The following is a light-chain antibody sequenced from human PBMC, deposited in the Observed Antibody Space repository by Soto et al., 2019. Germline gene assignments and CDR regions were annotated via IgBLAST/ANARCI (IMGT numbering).Light chain of an antibody. V-gene: IGKV1-27*01. Sequence: DIQMTQSPSSLSASVGDRVTITCRASQGIRNYLAWYQQKPGKVPKLLIYAASSLQSGVPSRFSGSGSGTDFTLTISSLQPEEVASYCCQKYNSAPLTFGHGTKGDIK. J-gene: IGKJ3*01. CDR2: AAS. CDR1: QGIRNY. CDR3: QKYNSAPLT.